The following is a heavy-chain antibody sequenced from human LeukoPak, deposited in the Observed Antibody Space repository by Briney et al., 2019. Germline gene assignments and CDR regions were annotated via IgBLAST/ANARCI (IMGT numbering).Heavy chain of an antibody. CDR2: IYYTGNT. V-gene: IGHV4-39*01. J-gene: IGHJ4*02. Sequence: PSETLSLTCSVSGGSIRSSTYYWGRIRQPPGRGLEWIGTIYYTGNTNYNPSLKSRVTISVDTAKSQFSLKLNSVAAADTAIYYCGRLAVTYYYDSSGLPQYYFDYWGQGKLVTVSS. CDR3: GRLAVTYYYDSSGLPQYYFDY. CDR1: GGSIRSSTYY. D-gene: IGHD3-22*01.